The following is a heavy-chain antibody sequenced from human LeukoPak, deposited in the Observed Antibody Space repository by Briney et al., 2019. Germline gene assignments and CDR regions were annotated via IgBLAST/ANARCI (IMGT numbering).Heavy chain of an antibody. J-gene: IGHJ4*02. V-gene: IGHV3-23*01. CDR3: AKRLPFYHDY. CDR2: ISGSGGIT. Sequence: PGGSLRLSCAASGFTFSSYDMSWVRQAPGKGLEWVSAISGSGGITYYPDSEKGRFTVSRDNSKNTLYLQMNSLRAEDTAIYSAAKRLPFYHDYWGQGILVTVSS. CDR1: GFTFSSYD. D-gene: IGHD5-18*01.